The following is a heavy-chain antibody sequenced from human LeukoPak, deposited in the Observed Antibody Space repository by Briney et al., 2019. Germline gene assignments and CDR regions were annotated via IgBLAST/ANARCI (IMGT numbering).Heavy chain of an antibody. V-gene: IGHV4-4*02. CDR2: VHLNGAT. Sequence: SETLSLTCAVSGGSITTTNWWSWVRQPPGKGLEWIGEVHLNGATNYNPSLESRFSMSIDKSNNHLSLEVTSVTAANTAMYYCTRESGAFSHFGFWGQGTLVTVSS. CDR1: GGSITTTNW. CDR3: TRESGAFSHFGF. J-gene: IGHJ4*02. D-gene: IGHD1-26*01.